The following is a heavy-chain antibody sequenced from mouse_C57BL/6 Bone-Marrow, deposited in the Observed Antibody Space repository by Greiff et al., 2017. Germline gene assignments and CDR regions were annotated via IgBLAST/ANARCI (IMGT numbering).Heavy chain of an antibody. CDR2: IDPETGGT. CDR1: GYTFTDYE. V-gene: IGHV1-15*01. J-gene: IGHJ2*01. CDR3: TRTLYYFDY. Sequence: VQLQQSGAELVRPGASVTLSCKASGYTFTDYEMHWVKQTPVHGLEWIGAIDPETGGTAYNQKFKGKAILTADKSSSTAYMELRSLTSEDSAVYYGTRTLYYFDYWGQGTTLTVSS.